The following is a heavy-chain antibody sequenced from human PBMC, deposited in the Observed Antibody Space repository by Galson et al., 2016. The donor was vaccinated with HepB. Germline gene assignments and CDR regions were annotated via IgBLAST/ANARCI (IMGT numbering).Heavy chain of an antibody. D-gene: IGHD4-23*01. CDR1: GDSVSSHGAT. Sequence: CAISGDSVSSHGATWNWIRQSPSRGLEWLGRTYYRSRWINNYAESVTSRIIITPDTSKNQFSLHLDSVTPEDTALYYCARKTHGGHYDETWGQGTLVTLSS. V-gene: IGHV6-1*01. CDR2: TYYRSRWIN. J-gene: IGHJ1*01. CDR3: ARKTHGGHYDET.